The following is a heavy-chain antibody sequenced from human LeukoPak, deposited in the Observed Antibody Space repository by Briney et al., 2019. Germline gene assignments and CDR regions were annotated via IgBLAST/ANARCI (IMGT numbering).Heavy chain of an antibody. D-gene: IGHD4-17*01. CDR1: GGSISSGGYY. CDR3: ARGDTVTTRGYYFDY. CDR2: IYYSGST. Sequence: TLSLTCTVSGGSISSGGYYWSWIRQHPGKGLEWIGYIYYSGSTYYNPSLKSRVTISVDTSKNQFSLKLSSVTAADTAVYYCARGDTVTTRGYYFDYWGQGTLVTVSS. J-gene: IGHJ4*02. V-gene: IGHV4-31*03.